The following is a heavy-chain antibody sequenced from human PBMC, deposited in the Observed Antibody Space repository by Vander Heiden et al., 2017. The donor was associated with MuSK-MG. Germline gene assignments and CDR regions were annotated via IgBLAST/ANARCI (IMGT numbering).Heavy chain of an antibody. CDR3: ATRGAVGIRTYYFDY. D-gene: IGHD7-27*01. Sequence: QVQLQQWGAGLLKPSETLSLTCAVYGGSFSGYYWSWIRQPPGKGLEWIGEINHSGSTNYNPSLKSRVTISVDTSKNQFSLKLSSVTAADTAVYYCATRGAVGIRTYYFDYWGQGTLVTVSS. CDR2: INHSGST. J-gene: IGHJ4*02. CDR1: GGSFSGYY. V-gene: IGHV4-34*01.